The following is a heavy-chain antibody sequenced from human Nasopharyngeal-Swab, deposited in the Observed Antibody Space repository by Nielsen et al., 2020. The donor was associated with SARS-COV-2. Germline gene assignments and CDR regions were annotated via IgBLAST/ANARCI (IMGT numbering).Heavy chain of an antibody. D-gene: IGHD3-22*01. CDR3: ATIYDSRGYYTDY. CDR1: GGSISSYY. Sequence: SETLSLTCTVSGGSISSYYWSWIRQPPGKGLEWIGYIYYSGSTNYNPSLKSRVTISVDTSKNQFSLKLSSVTAADTAVYYCATIYDSRGYYTDYWGQGTLVTVSS. J-gene: IGHJ4*02. V-gene: IGHV4-59*12. CDR2: IYYSGST.